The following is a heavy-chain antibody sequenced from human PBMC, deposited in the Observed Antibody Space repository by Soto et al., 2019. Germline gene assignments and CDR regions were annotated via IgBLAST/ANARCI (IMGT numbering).Heavy chain of an antibody. CDR2: IIHSGSGT. CDR3: VRHAKLTTVTANVGYYYGLDV. Sequence: GGSLRLSCVASGFTFSNYDMSWVRKPQGKVLDWASVIIHSGSGTYYEAYAKGRFTISRDNFKTTLFVHMNEMRAEDTALYYCVRHAKLTTVTANVGYYYGLDVWGQGTTVTVSS. V-gene: IGHV3-23*01. J-gene: IGHJ6*02. CDR1: GFTFSNYD. D-gene: IGHD4-4*01.